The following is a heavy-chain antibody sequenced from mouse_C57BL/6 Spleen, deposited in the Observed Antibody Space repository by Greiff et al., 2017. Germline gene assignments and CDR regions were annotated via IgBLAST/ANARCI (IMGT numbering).Heavy chain of an antibody. Sequence: EVKLEESGPVLVKPGASVKMSCKASGYTFTDYYMNWVKQSHGKSLEWIGVINPYNGGTSYNQKFKGKATLTVDKSSSTAYMELNSLTSEDSAVYYSARSREEGYYFDYWGQGTTLTVSS. D-gene: IGHD3-3*01. CDR2: INPYNGGT. J-gene: IGHJ2*01. CDR1: GYTFTDYY. CDR3: ARSREEGYYFDY. V-gene: IGHV1-19*01.